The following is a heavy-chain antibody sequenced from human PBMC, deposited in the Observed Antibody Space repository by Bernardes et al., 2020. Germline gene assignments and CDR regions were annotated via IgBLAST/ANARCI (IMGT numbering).Heavy chain of an antibody. V-gene: IGHV3-15*01. Sequence: GGSLRLSCEASGFTFTKAWMNWVRQAPGRGLEWVGRIKSKSYGGTIDYAAPVKGRFTISRDDSKDTLYLQMNSLHTEDTADYYCTTDDPAFVPAVRPLYDYHYGMDVWGKGTTVTVSS. CDR3: TTDDPAFVPAVRPLYDYHYGMDV. D-gene: IGHD2-2*01. CDR1: GFTFTKAW. J-gene: IGHJ6*04. CDR2: IKSKSYGGTI.